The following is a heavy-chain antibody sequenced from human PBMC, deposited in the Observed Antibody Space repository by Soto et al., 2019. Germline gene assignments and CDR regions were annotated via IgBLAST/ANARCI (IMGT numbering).Heavy chain of an antibody. V-gene: IGHV1-2*04. CDR1: GYTFTGYY. J-gene: IGHJ5*02. D-gene: IGHD2-15*01. CDR3: PRSYCSGGSCYTYFWFDP. CDR2: INPNSGGT. Sequence: QVQLVQSGAEVKKPGASVKVSCKAPGYTFTGYYMHWVRQAPGHGLEWMGWINPNSGGTNYAQKFQCWVTMTRDTALSTAYMELSRLNSDDTAVYYCPRSYCSGGSCYTYFWFDPWGQGTLVTVSS.